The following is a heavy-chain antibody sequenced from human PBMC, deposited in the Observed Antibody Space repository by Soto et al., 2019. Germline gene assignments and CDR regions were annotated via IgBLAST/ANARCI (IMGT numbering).Heavy chain of an antibody. V-gene: IGHV1-18*01. CDR3: ARDGDSSSSKWDWFDP. Sequence: ASVKVSCKASGHTFTSYGISWVRQAPGQGLEWMGWISAYNGNTNYAQKLQGRVTMTTDTSTSTAYMELRSLRSDDTAVYYCARDGDSSSSKWDWFDPWGQGTLVTVSS. D-gene: IGHD6-6*01. CDR1: GHTFTSYG. CDR2: ISAYNGNT. J-gene: IGHJ5*02.